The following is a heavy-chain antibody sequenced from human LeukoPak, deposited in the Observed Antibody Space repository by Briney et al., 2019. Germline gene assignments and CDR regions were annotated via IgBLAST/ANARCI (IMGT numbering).Heavy chain of an antibody. CDR1: GYTFTGYY. CDR2: INPNSGGT. D-gene: IGHD3-3*01. V-gene: IGHV1-2*02. J-gene: IGHJ5*02. Sequence: ASVKVSCKASGYTFTGYYMHWVRQAPGQGLEWMGWINPNSGGTNYAQKFQGRVTMTRDTSISTAYMELSRLRSDDTAVYYCARVGGYDFWSGYLGARTFDPWGQGTLVTVSS. CDR3: ARVGGYDFWSGYLGARTFDP.